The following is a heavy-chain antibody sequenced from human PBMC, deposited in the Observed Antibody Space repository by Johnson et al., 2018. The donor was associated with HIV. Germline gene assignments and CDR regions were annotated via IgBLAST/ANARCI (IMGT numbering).Heavy chain of an antibody. CDR3: ARDRCSSTTCLDAFDI. Sequence: QVQLVESGGGVVQPGRSLRLSCAASGFSFSSYAMHWVRQAPGKGLEWVALISSDGTNKYYADSVKDRFTISRDNSKNTLYVEMNSLRVEDTALYYCARDRCSSTTCLDAFDIWGQGTMVTVSS. CDR1: GFSFSSYA. V-gene: IGHV3-30-3*01. J-gene: IGHJ3*02. D-gene: IGHD2-2*01. CDR2: ISSDGTNK.